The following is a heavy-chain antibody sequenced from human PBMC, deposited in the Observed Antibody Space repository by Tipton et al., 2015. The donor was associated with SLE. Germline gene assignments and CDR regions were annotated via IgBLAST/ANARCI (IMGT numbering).Heavy chain of an antibody. V-gene: IGHV4-34*01. D-gene: IGHD2-15*01. CDR2: INHSGST. J-gene: IGHJ4*02. CDR1: GGSFSGYY. CDR3: ARRGVDCSGGSCYLNKPLPFDY. Sequence: TLSLTCAVYGGSFSGYYWSWIRQPPGKGLEWVGEINHSGSTNYNPSHKSRVTISVDTSKNQFSLKLSSVTAADTAVYYCARRGVDCSGGSCYLNKPLPFDYWGQGTLVTVSS.